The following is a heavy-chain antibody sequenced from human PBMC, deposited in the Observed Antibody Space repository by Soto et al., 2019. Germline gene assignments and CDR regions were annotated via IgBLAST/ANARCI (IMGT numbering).Heavy chain of an antibody. CDR1: GGSISSSSYY. D-gene: IGHD2-15*01. CDR3: ARHVAVVVVAATDYFDY. J-gene: IGHJ4*02. Sequence: QLQLQESGPGLVKPSETLSLPCTVSGGSISSSSYYWGWIRQPPGKGLEWIGSIYYSGSTYYNPSLKSRVTISVDTSKNQFSLKLSSVTAADTAVYYCARHVAVVVVAATDYFDYWGQGTLVTVSS. V-gene: IGHV4-39*01. CDR2: IYYSGST.